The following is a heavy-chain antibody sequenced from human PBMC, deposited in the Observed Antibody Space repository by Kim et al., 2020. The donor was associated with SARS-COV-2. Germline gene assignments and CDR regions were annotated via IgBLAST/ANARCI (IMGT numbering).Heavy chain of an antibody. CDR2: ISYDGNKK. CDR3: TRDAVWGVADRLGYFDY. Sequence: GGSLRLSCAASGFIFVSYGLHWVRQAPGKGLEWVAVISYDGNKKYYADSVKGRFTISRDDSKNMVYLQLNSLRPEDTAVYYCTRDAVWGVADRLGYFDYWGPGTPVTVSA. CDR1: GFIFVSYG. J-gene: IGHJ4*02. D-gene: IGHD3-16*01. V-gene: IGHV3-30-3*01.